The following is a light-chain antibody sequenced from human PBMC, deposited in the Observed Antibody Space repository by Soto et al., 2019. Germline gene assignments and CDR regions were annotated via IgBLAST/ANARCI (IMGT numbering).Light chain of an antibody. V-gene: IGLV2-11*01. CDR1: SSEVGAYNY. CDR3: CSYAGSYTLV. J-gene: IGLJ3*02. Sequence: QSAPTQPRSVSGSPGQSVTISCTGTSSEVGAYNYVSWNQQHPGKVPKLLIYDVTRRPSGVPDRFSGSKSGNTASLTISGLQAEDEADYYFCSYAGSYTLVFGGGTKLAVL. CDR2: DVT.